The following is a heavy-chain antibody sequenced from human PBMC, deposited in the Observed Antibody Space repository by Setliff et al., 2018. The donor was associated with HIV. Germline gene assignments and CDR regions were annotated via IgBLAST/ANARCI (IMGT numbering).Heavy chain of an antibody. J-gene: IGHJ3*02. V-gene: IGHV4-4*02. CDR2: IYHSGDT. CDR3: ARAGDYYDSRNYLTRGPTAFDI. D-gene: IGHD3-22*01. Sequence: SETLSLTCAVSGGSTRSNNWWNRGRQTQGKGLEWIGEIYHSGDTNYNPSLKSRVTISGDTSKNKVSLKLRSVTAADTAVYYCARAGDYYDSRNYLTRGPTAFDIWGQGTMVTVSS. CDR1: GGSTRSNNW.